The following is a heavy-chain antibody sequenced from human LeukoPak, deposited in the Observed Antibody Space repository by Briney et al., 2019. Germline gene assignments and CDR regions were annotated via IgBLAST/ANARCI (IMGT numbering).Heavy chain of an antibody. J-gene: IGHJ4*02. Sequence: ASVKVSCKASGYTFTSYGISWVRQAPGQGREWMGWIDASNDNTNFAQKLQGRVTLTTDTSTNTAYMELRSLRSDDTAVYYCVRDMSYIPDYWGQGTLVTVSS. D-gene: IGHD1-1*01. CDR1: GYTFTSYG. CDR3: VRDMSYIPDY. V-gene: IGHV1-18*01. CDR2: IDASNDNT.